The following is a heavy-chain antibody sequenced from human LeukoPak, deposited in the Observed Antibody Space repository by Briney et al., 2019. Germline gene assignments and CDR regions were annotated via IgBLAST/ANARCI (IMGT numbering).Heavy chain of an antibody. V-gene: IGHV4-38-2*01. D-gene: IGHD3-16*01. J-gene: IGHJ5*02. CDR2: ISHSGDA. Sequence: PSETLSLTCAVSGYSVGSAYYWVWIRQPPGKGLEWLGTISHSGDAYYNPSLKSRLTMSVDTSKNQFSLNLNSVTAADTAVYFCARDPNWDSWFDPWGQGALVTVSS. CDR1: GYSVGSAYY. CDR3: ARDPNWDSWFDP.